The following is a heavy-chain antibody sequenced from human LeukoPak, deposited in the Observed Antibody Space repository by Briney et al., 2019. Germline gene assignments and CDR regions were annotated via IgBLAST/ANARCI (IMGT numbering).Heavy chain of an antibody. CDR2: ISGGGGST. V-gene: IGHV3-23*01. D-gene: IGHD3-22*01. CDR1: GFTFSSNA. Sequence: GGSLRLSCAASGFTFSSNAMSWVRQDPGKGLEWVSAISGGGGSTYYADSVKGRFTISRDNSRNTLYLQMNSLRAEDTAVYYCAKERLDYYDSSGERYFQHWGQGTLVTVSS. J-gene: IGHJ1*01. CDR3: AKERLDYYDSSGERYFQH.